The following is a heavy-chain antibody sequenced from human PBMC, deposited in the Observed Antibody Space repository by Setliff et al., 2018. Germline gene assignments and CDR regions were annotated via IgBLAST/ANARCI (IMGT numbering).Heavy chain of an antibody. CDR1: GYTFTSYG. J-gene: IGHJ6*02. CDR2: ISAYNGNT. Sequence: ASVQVSCKASGYTFTSYGIRWVRQAPGQGLEWMGWISAYNGNTNYAQKLQGRVTMTTDTSTSTAYMELRSLRSDDTAVYYCPRVGVYYYDSSGYHRSPYYYYYGMDVWGPGTTVTVSS. CDR3: PRVGVYYYDSSGYHRSPYYYYYGMDV. V-gene: IGHV1-18*01. D-gene: IGHD3-22*01.